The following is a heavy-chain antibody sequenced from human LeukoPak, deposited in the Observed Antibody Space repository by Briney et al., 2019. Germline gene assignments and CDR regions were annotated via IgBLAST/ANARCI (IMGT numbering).Heavy chain of an antibody. Sequence: PSETLSLTCTVSGGSISSYYWSWIRQPPGKGLEWIGYIYYSGSTNYNPSLKSRVTMSVDTSKNQFSLKLSSVTAADTAVYYCARVRSENFWSGYFDYWGQGTLVTVSS. CDR2: IYYSGST. J-gene: IGHJ4*02. V-gene: IGHV4-59*01. CDR3: ARVRSENFWSGYFDY. D-gene: IGHD3-3*01. CDR1: GGSISSYY.